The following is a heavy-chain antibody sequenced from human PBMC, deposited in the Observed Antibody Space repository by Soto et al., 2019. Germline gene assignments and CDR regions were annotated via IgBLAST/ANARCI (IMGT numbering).Heavy chain of an antibody. V-gene: IGHV1-18*01. Sequence: ASVKVSCKASGYTFTSYGISWVRQAPGQGLEWMGWISAYNGNTNYAQKFQGRVTMTRDTSTSTAYMELSSLRSDDTAVYYCARGTVWIQLWDNCFDPWGQGTLVTVSS. D-gene: IGHD5-18*01. CDR1: GYTFTSYG. CDR2: ISAYNGNT. CDR3: ARGTVWIQLWDNCFDP. J-gene: IGHJ5*02.